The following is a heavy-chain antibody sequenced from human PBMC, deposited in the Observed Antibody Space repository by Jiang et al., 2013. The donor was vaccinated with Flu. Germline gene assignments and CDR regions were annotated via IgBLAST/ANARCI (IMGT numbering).Heavy chain of an antibody. D-gene: IGHD3-22*01. J-gene: IGHJ4*02. CDR3: AKAQGYYYDSSGYPPYDY. CDR2: ISGSGGST. CDR1: GFTFSSYA. V-gene: IGHV3-23*01. Sequence: PGGSLRLSCAASGFTFSSYAMSWVRQAPGKGLEWVSAISGSGGSTYYADSVKGRFTISRDNSKNTLYLQMNSLRAEDTAVYYCAKAQGYYYDSSGYPPYDYWGQGTLVTVSS.